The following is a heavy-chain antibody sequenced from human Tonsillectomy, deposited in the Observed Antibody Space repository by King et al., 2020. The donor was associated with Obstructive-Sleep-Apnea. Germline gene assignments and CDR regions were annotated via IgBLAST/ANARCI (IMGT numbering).Heavy chain of an antibody. Sequence: VQLVESGGGLVQPGGSLRLSCVASGFTFSTFAMSWVRQAPGKGLEWVSGISGSGGSTDYADSVKGRFTISRDNSKNTLYLQMNSLRAEDTAVYWCAKDLAGSGLSGDALDGRGQGTMVTLSS. J-gene: IGHJ3*01. V-gene: IGHV3-23*04. D-gene: IGHD6-19*01. CDR1: GFTFSTFA. CDR2: ISGSGGST. CDR3: AKDLAGSGLSGDALDG.